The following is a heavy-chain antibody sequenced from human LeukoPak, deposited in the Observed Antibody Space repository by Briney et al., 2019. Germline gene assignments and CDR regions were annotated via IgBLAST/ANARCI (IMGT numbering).Heavy chain of an antibody. Sequence: PGGSLRLSRAASGFTVSSNYMSWVRQAPGKGREWVSVTYTGGSTNYTDSVKGRFSISRDNSKNTLYLQMNSLRAEDTAVYYCARVDVVTVGKNAFDIWGQGTMVTVSS. J-gene: IGHJ3*02. CDR2: TYTGGST. CDR3: ARVDVVTVGKNAFDI. D-gene: IGHD4-23*01. CDR1: GFTVSSNY. V-gene: IGHV3-53*01.